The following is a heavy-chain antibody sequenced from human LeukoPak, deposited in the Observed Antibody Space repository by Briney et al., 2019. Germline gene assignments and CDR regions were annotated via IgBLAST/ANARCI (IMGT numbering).Heavy chain of an antibody. V-gene: IGHV4-59*01. Sequence: KPSETLSLTCSVPGGSIRSYYWTWIRQPPGKGLEWIGCISYTGSTSYNPSHKGRVTISGDTPKNHFSLKLTSVTAADTAVYYCASELTTHNGIDSWGQGTLVTVSS. CDR2: ISYTGST. CDR3: ASELTTHNGIDS. CDR1: GGSIRSYY. D-gene: IGHD4/OR15-4a*01. J-gene: IGHJ4*02.